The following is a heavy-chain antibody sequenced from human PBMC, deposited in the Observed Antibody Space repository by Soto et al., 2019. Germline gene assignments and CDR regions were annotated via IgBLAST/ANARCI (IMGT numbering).Heavy chain of an antibody. D-gene: IGHD3-10*01. J-gene: IGHJ6*02. CDR3: ARGAGLWFGELLTPRFSDYYGMDV. CDR2: IIPIFGTA. Sequence: SVKVSCKASGGTFSSYAISWVRQAPGQGLEWMGGIIPIFGTANYAQKFQGRVTITADESTSTAYMELSSLRSEDTAVYYCARGAGLWFGELLTPRFSDYYGMDVWGQGTTVTVSS. V-gene: IGHV1-69*13. CDR1: GGTFSSYA.